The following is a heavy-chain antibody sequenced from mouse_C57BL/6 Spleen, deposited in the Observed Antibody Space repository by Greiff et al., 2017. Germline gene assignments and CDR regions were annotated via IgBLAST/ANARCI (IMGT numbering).Heavy chain of an antibody. J-gene: IGHJ4*01. CDR2: IRSKSNNYAT. CDR3: VRHGGGSSYYAMDY. V-gene: IGHV10-1*01. Sequence: EVKLVESGGGLVQPKGSLKLSCAASGFSFNTYAMNWVRQAPGKGLEWVARIRSKSNNYATYYADSVKDRFTISRDDSESMLYLQMNNLKTEDTAMYYCVRHGGGSSYYAMDYWGQGTSVTVSS. CDR1: GFSFNTYA. D-gene: IGHD1-1*01.